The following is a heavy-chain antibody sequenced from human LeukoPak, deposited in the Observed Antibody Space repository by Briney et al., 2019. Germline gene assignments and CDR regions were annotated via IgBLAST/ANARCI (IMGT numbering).Heavy chain of an antibody. CDR3: AKGWELLGEIDY. Sequence: GGSLRLSCAASGFTFSSYAMSWLRQAPGKGPAGVSAISGSGGSTYYADSVKGRFTISRDNSKNTLYLQMNSLRAEDTAVYYCAKGWELLGEIDYWGQGTLVTVSS. V-gene: IGHV3-23*01. CDR2: ISGSGGST. CDR1: GFTFSSYA. J-gene: IGHJ4*02. D-gene: IGHD1-26*01.